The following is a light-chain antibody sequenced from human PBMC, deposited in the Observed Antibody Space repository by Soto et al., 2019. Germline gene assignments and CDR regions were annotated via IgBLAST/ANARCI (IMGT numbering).Light chain of an antibody. CDR1: QYISSY. CDR3: QQSYTSPAT. Sequence: DMQMTQSPSSLSASVGDRVTITCRASQYISSYLNWYQQKPGKAPKLLIYAASSLQSGVPSRFSGSGSGTDFILTISSLQPEDFAAYYCQQSYTSPATFGLGTKVEIK. V-gene: IGKV1-39*01. CDR2: AAS. J-gene: IGKJ1*01.